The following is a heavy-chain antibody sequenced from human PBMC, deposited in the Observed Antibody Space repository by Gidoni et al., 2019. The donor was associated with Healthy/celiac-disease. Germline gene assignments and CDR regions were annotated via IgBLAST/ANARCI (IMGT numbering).Heavy chain of an antibody. CDR1: GGSISSYY. Sequence: QVQLQESGPGLVKPSETLSLTCTVSGGSISSYYWSWIRQPAGKGLEWIGRIYTSGSTNYNPSLKSRVTMSVDTSKNQFSLKLGSVTAADTAVYYCAREAYSSSVAGEYYFDYWGQGTLVTVSS. CDR3: AREAYSSSVAGEYYFDY. J-gene: IGHJ4*02. V-gene: IGHV4-4*07. CDR2: IYTSGST. D-gene: IGHD6-6*01.